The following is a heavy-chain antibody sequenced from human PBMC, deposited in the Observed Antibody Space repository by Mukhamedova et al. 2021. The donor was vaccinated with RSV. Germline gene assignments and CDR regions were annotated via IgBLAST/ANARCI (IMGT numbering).Heavy chain of an antibody. Sequence: YSGNTYYNPSLKSRVTISVDTSKNQFSLKLSSVTAADTAVYYCARDHKRYYDSSWGQGTLVTVSS. V-gene: IGHV4-39*07. CDR2: YSGNT. J-gene: IGHJ4*02. D-gene: IGHD3-22*01. CDR3: ARDHKRYYDSS.